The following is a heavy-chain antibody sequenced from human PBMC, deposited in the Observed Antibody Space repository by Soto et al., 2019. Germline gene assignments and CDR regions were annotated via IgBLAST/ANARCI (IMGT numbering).Heavy chain of an antibody. J-gene: IGHJ4*02. V-gene: IGHV4-59*01. CDR3: ARVWGYAFDY. CDR2: IYYSGST. D-gene: IGHD3-16*01. CDR1: GGSISSYY. Sequence: QVQLQESGPGLVKPSETLSLTCTVSGGSISSYYWSWIWQPPGKGLEWIGYIYYSGSTNYNPSLKSRVTISVDTSKNQFSLKLSSVTAAETAVYYCARVWGYAFDYWGQGTLVTVSS.